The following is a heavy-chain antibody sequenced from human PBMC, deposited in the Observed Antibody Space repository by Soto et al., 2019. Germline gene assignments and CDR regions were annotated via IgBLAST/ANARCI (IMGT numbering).Heavy chain of an antibody. V-gene: IGHV1-46*03. CDR2: INPSGGST. CDR1: GYSFTTFL. CDR3: AKEAGAFDV. J-gene: IGHJ3*01. Sequence: GASVKVSCKASGYSFTTFLMHWVRQAPGQGLEWMGVINPSGGSTIYAQKFQGRVTMTRDTSTSTVYMELSSLTSEDTAMYYCAKEAGAFDVWGQGTMVTVSS.